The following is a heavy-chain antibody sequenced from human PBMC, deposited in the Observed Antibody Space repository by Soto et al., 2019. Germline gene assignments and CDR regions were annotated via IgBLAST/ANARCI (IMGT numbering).Heavy chain of an antibody. CDR1: ASSISSAYS. CDR3: ARTWLAGGTPADAFDI. D-gene: IGHD2-15*01. Sequence: SETLSLTCAVSASSISSAYSWGWIRQPPGKGLEWIATIFHTGGTYYNPSLKSRVTISVDTSNNQFSLRLNSVTAADTALYFCARTWLAGGTPADAFDIWGQGTMVTVSS. J-gene: IGHJ3*02. CDR2: IFHTGGT. V-gene: IGHV4-38-2*01.